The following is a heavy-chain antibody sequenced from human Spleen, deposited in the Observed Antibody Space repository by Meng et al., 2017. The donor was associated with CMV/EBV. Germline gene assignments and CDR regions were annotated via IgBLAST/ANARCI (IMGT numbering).Heavy chain of an antibody. CDR3: ARAPIVVVPFYGMDV. D-gene: IGHD2-2*01. Sequence: GESLKISCAASGFTFSSYWMSWVRQAPGKGLEWVANIKQDGSEKYYVDPVKGRFTISRDNAKNSLYLQMNSLRAEDTAVYYCARAPIVVVPFYGMDVWGQGTTVTVSS. CDR1: GFTFSSYW. V-gene: IGHV3-7*01. CDR2: IKQDGSEK. J-gene: IGHJ6*02.